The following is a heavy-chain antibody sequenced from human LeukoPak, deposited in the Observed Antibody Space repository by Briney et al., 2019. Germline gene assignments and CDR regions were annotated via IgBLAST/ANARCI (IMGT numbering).Heavy chain of an antibody. V-gene: IGHV3-20*04. CDR2: INWNGGST. CDR3: ARDGADGLRSVLGDY. D-gene: IGHD2-15*01. Sequence: GGSLRLSCAASRFTFDDYGMSWVRQAPGKGLEWVSGINWNGGSTGYADSVKGRFTISRDNAKNSLYLQMNSLRAEDTALYYCARDGADGLRSVLGDYWGQGTLVTVSS. CDR1: RFTFDDYG. J-gene: IGHJ4*02.